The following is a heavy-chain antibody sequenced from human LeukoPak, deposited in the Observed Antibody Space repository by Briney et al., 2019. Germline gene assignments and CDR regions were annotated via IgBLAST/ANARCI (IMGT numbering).Heavy chain of an antibody. D-gene: IGHD3-10*01. Sequence: GGSLRLSCAASGFTFSSYGMHWVRQAPDKGLEWVAFIRYDGSNKYYADSVKGRFTISRDNSKDTLYLQMNSLRAEDTAVYYCAKDLKWYYGSGSYSGFDYWGQGTLVTVSS. V-gene: IGHV3-30*02. CDR2: IRYDGSNK. J-gene: IGHJ4*02. CDR1: GFTFSSYG. CDR3: AKDLKWYYGSGSYSGFDY.